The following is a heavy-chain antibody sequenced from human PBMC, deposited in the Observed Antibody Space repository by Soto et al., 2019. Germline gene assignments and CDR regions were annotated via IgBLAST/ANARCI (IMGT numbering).Heavy chain of an antibody. CDR1: GFTFSSYA. CDR2: ISGSGGSK. CDR3: AKITASEMPHYLDY. J-gene: IGHJ4*02. D-gene: IGHD2-2*01. V-gene: IGHV3-23*01. Sequence: GGSLRLSCAASGFTFSSYAMSWVRQAPGKGLEWVSAISGSGGSKYYADSVKGRFTISRDNSKNTLYLQMNSLRAEDTAVYYCAKITASEMPHYLDYWGQGTLVTVSS.